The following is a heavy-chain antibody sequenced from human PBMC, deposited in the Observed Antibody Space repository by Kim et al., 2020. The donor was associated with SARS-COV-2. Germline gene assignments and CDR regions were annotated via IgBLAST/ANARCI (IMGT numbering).Heavy chain of an antibody. D-gene: IGHD3-22*01. Sequence: GGSLRLSCAASGFTFSSYSMNWVRQAPGKGLEWVSSISSSSSYIYYADSVKGRFTISRDNAKNSLYLQMNSLRAEDTAVYYCAREGTPIVVVITNDAFDIWGQGTMVTVSS. V-gene: IGHV3-21*01. J-gene: IGHJ3*02. CDR2: ISSSSSYI. CDR3: AREGTPIVVVITNDAFDI. CDR1: GFTFSSYS.